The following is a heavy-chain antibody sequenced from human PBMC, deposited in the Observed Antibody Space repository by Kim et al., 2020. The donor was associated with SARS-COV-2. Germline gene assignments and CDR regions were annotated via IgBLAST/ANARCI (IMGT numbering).Heavy chain of an antibody. D-gene: IGHD6-13*01. CDR3: ARGGIATAGSSV. V-gene: IGHV3-74*01. Sequence: SVKDRFTSSRDNAKITLFLQMNSLKAHDTAVYYCARGGIATAGSSVWGQGTTVTVSS. J-gene: IGHJ6*02.